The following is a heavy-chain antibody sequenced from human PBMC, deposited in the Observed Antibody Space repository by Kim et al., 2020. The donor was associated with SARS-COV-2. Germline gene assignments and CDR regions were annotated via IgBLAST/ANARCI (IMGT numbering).Heavy chain of an antibody. J-gene: IGHJ4*02. Sequence: GGSLRLSCVVSGLTFGGYWMSWVRQAPGKGLEWVANIRPDGNEENYAESVKGRFTISRDNAESSLYLQLSSLRSDDTAVYYCASPLGPATTNFASWGQGTLVTVSS. D-gene: IGHD1-26*01. CDR3: ASPLGPATTNFAS. CDR2: IRPDGNEE. V-gene: IGHV3-7*03. CDR1: GLTFGGYW.